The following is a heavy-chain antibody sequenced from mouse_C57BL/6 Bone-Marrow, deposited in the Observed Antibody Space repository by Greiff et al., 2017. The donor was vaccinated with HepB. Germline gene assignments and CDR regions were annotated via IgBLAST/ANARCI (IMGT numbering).Heavy chain of an antibody. Sequence: QVHVNQPGAELVKPGASVKLSCKASGYTFTSYWMHWVKQRPGQGLEWIGMIHPNSGSTNYNEKFKSKATLTVDKSSSTAYMQLSSLTSEDSAVYYCARRGYYGSSYWYFDVWGTGTTVTVSS. V-gene: IGHV1-64*01. CDR1: GYTFTSYW. CDR3: ARRGYYGSSYWYFDV. J-gene: IGHJ1*03. CDR2: IHPNSGST. D-gene: IGHD1-1*01.